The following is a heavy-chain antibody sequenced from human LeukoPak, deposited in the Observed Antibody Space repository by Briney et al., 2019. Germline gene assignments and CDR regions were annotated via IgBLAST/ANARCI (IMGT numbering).Heavy chain of an antibody. CDR1: GFTFSSYS. J-gene: IGHJ4*02. CDR2: ISSSSSYI. Sequence: GGSLRLSCAASGFTFSSYSMNWVRQAPGKGLEWVSSISSSSSYIYYADSVKGRFTISRDNAKNSLYLQMNSLRAEDTAVYYCAREGYSSGHFDYWGQGTLVTVSS. D-gene: IGHD6-25*01. V-gene: IGHV3-21*01. CDR3: AREGYSSGHFDY.